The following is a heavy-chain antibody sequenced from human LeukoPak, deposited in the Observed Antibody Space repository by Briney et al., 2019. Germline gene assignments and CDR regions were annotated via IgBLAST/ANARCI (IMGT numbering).Heavy chain of an antibody. CDR2: ISGGGGST. CDR1: GFSFSTNA. CDR3: AKEGDGSGSYFDY. J-gene: IGHJ4*02. V-gene: IGHV3-23*01. D-gene: IGHD3-10*01. Sequence: GGSLRLSCAASGFSFSTNAMSWVRQAPGKGLEWVSVISGGGGSTYYADSVKGRFTISRDNSKNTLYLQMNSLRAEDTAVYYCAKEGDGSGSYFDYWGQGTLVTVSS.